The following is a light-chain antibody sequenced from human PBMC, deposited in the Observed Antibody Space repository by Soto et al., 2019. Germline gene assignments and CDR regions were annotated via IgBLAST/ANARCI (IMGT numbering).Light chain of an antibody. CDR3: QQYNSYPST. Sequence: DIQMTQSPSTLSASVGDRVTITCRASQSISSWLAWYQQKPGKAPKLLIYKASGLESGVPSRFSGSGSGTEFTLTISSLQPDDFATYYCQQYNSYPSTFGQGTKLEIK. J-gene: IGKJ1*01. V-gene: IGKV1-5*03. CDR2: KAS. CDR1: QSISSW.